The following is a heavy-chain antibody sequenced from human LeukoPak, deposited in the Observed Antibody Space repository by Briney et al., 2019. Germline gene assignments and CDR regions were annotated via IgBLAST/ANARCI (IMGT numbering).Heavy chain of an antibody. J-gene: IGHJ4*02. V-gene: IGHV3-66*01. Sequence: GGSLRLSCAASGFTVSSNYMSWVRQAPGKGLEWVSVIYSGGSTYYADSVKGRFTISRDNSKDTLYLQMNSLRAEDTAVYYCARDCSSTSCYTRDYWGQGTQVTVSS. CDR1: GFTVSSNY. CDR2: IYSGGST. CDR3: ARDCSSTSCYTRDY. D-gene: IGHD2-2*02.